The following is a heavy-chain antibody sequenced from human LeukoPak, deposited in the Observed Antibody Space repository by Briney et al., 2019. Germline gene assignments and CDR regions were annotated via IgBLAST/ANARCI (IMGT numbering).Heavy chain of an antibody. V-gene: IGHV4-34*01. J-gene: IGHJ4*02. CDR3: ARGTSSTSRNGMFFRY. D-gene: IGHD2-2*01. CDR1: GGSFSGYY. Sequence: PSEALSLTCAVYGGSFSGYYWSWIRQPPGKGLEWIGEINHSGSTNYNPSLKSRVTISVDTSKNQFSPKLSSVTAADTAVYYCARGTSSTSRNGMFFRYWGQGTLVTVSS. CDR2: INHSGST.